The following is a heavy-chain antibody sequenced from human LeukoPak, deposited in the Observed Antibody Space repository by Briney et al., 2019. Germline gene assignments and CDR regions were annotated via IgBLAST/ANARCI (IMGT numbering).Heavy chain of an antibody. J-gene: IGHJ5*02. D-gene: IGHD6-13*01. CDR2: IYYSGST. CDR3: ARVLAAAGHGWFDP. V-gene: IGHV4-59*01. Sequence: PSETLSLTCTVSGGSISSYYWSWIRQPPGKGLEWIGYIYYSGSTNYNPSLKSRVTISVDTSKNQFSLKLSSVTAADTAVYYCARVLAAAGHGWFDPWGQGTLVTVSS. CDR1: GGSISSYY.